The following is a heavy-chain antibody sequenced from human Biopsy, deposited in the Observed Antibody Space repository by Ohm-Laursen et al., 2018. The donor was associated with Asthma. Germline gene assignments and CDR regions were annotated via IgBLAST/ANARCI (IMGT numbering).Heavy chain of an antibody. D-gene: IGHD6-13*01. CDR1: NGSISSNFYY. CDR2: IHKNGIG. J-gene: IGHJ3*01. Sequence: SETLSLTCAVSNGSISSNFYYWGWIRQPPGKGLEWAGSIHKNGIGYYKSSLKSRLTISVDTSKNQFSLKVTSVTAADTAVYYCARQKLAAAEGPFDLWGQGTMVTVSS. CDR3: ARQKLAAAEGPFDL. V-gene: IGHV4-39*01.